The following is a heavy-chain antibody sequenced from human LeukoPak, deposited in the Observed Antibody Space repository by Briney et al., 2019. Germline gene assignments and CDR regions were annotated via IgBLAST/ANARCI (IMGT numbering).Heavy chain of an antibody. CDR3: AREGVNYYMDV. CDR2: IYYSGST. CDR1: GGSISCYY. Sequence: SETLSLTCTVSGGSISCYYWSWIRQPPGKGLEWIGYIYYSGSTNYNPSLKSRVTISVDTSKNQFSLKLSSVTAADTAVYYCAREGVNYYMDVWGKGTTVTVSS. V-gene: IGHV4-59*01. J-gene: IGHJ6*03.